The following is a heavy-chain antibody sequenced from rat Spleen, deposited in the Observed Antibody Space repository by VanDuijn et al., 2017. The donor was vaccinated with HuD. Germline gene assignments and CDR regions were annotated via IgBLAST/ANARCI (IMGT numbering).Heavy chain of an antibody. CDR1: AYSITSSYR. CDR3: ARWDYYSPRWYFDF. V-gene: IGHV3-3*01. D-gene: IGHD1-1*01. J-gene: IGHJ1*01. CDR2: INGAGST. Sequence: QLQESGPGLVKPSQSLSLTCSVTAYSITSSYRWNWIRKFPGNKLEWMGYINGAGSTNYNPSLKSRISITRDTSKNQFFLQVNSVTTEDTATYFCARWDYYSPRWYFDFWGPGTMVTVSS.